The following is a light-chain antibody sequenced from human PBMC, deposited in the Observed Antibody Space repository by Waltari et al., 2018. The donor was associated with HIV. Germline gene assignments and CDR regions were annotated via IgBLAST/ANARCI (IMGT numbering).Light chain of an antibody. V-gene: IGKV3-20*01. CDR3: QQYGSSPAT. CDR1: QSVSSY. Sequence: EIVLTQSPGTLSLSPGERATLSCRASQSVSSYLAWYQQTPGQAPRLLIYGASTRATGIPDRFSGSGSGTDLTLTISRLEPEDFAVYYCQQYGSSPATFGGGTKVEIK. CDR2: GAS. J-gene: IGKJ4*01.